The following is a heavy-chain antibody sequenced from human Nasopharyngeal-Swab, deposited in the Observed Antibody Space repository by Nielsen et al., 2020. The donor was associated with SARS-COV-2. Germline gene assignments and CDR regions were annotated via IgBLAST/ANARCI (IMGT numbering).Heavy chain of an antibody. Sequence: GESLKISCAASGFTFSSYAMSWVRQAPGKGLEWVGRIKSKTDGGTTDYAAPVKGRFTISRDDSKNTLHLQMNSLKTEDTAVYYCTTGFDPWGQGTLVTVSS. CDR2: IKSKTDGGTT. CDR3: TTGFDP. V-gene: IGHV3-15*01. J-gene: IGHJ5*02. CDR1: GFTFSSYA.